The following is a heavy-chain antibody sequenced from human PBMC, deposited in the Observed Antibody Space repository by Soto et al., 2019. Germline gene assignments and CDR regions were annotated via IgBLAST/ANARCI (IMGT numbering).Heavy chain of an antibody. Sequence: GGSLRLSSAASGFTFTSYSMNWVRQAPGKGLEWVSYIRGTTHYADSVKGRFTISRDNARSSLYLQMNSLRADDTAVYYCARDDSFAFDIWGQGTMVTVSS. CDR1: GFTFTSYS. J-gene: IGHJ3*02. V-gene: IGHV3-48*01. CDR2: IRGTT. CDR3: ARDDSFAFDI. D-gene: IGHD2-21*01.